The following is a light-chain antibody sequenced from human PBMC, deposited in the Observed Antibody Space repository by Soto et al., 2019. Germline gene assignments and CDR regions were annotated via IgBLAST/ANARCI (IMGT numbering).Light chain of an antibody. Sequence: EMVMTQSPATLSVSPGERATLSCRASQNLSRNLAWYQQQPGQAPRLLIFYASTRATGIPARFGGSGSGTDFPITISSLRSEDFAIYYCQQYDKSPHTFGQGTKLQIK. J-gene: IGKJ2*01. CDR3: QQYDKSPHT. CDR2: YAS. CDR1: QNLSRN. V-gene: IGKV3-15*01.